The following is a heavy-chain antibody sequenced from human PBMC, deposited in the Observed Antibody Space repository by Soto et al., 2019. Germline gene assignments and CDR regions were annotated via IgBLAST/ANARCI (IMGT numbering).Heavy chain of an antibody. CDR1: GFTFSSYD. CDR2: IGTAGDT. Sequence: EMQLVESGGGLVQPGGSLRLSCAASGFTFSSYDMHWVRQATGKGLEWVSAIGTAGDTYYPGSVKGRFTISRENAKTSLYLQMNSLRAGDTAVYYCARGRSIAARGLSRYYGMDVWGQGTTVTVSS. D-gene: IGHD6-6*01. CDR3: ARGRSIAARGLSRYYGMDV. J-gene: IGHJ6*02. V-gene: IGHV3-13*01.